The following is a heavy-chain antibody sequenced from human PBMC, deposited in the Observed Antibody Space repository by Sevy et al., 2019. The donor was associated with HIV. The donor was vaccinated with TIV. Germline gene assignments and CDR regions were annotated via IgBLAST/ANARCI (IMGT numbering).Heavy chain of an antibody. CDR3: ARSPSIVVVVAAVMDV. CDR1: GYTFTSYG. CDR2: ISAYNGNT. Sequence: ASVKVSCKASGYTFTSYGISWVRQAPGQGLEWMGWISAYNGNTNYAQKLQGRVTMTTDTSTSTAYMELRSLRSDDTAVYYCARSPSIVVVVAAVMDVWGKGTTVTVSS. V-gene: IGHV1-18*01. J-gene: IGHJ6*03. D-gene: IGHD2-15*01.